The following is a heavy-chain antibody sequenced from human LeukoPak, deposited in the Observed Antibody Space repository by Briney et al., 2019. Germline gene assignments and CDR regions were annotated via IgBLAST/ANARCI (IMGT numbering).Heavy chain of an antibody. J-gene: IGHJ5*02. CDR3: AGAAAGRFDP. Sequence: SQTLSLTYAISGDSVSNNSAVWNWIRQSPSRGLEWLGRTYYRSKWYNDYGASVKSRITVNPDTSKNQFSLQLNSVTPEDTAVYYCAGAAAGRFDPWGQGTLVTVSS. D-gene: IGHD6-13*01. CDR2: TYYRSKWYN. V-gene: IGHV6-1*01. CDR1: GDSVSNNSAV.